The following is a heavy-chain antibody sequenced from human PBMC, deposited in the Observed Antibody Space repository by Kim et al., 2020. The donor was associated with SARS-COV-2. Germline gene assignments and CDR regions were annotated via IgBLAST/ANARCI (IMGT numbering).Heavy chain of an antibody. J-gene: IGHJ4*02. Sequence: GGSLRLSCTASGFTFSSYWMSWVRQAPGKGLEWVANIKQDGSEKYYVDSVKGRFTISRDNAKNSLYLQMNSLRAEDTAVYYCARDPIGDYGDHENHFDYWGQGTLVTVSS. CDR2: IKQDGSEK. D-gene: IGHD4-17*01. CDR1: GFTFSSYW. CDR3: ARDPIGDYGDHENHFDY. V-gene: IGHV3-7*01.